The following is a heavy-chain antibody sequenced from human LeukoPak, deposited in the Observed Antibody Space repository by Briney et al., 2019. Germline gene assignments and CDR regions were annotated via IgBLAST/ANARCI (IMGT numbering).Heavy chain of an antibody. Sequence: PGGSLRLSCAASGFTFSTYGMHWVRQAPGKGLEWVAVLSYDGSEKYYADSVKGRCTISRDNSKNTLYLQMNSLRAEDTAVYYCAKSSSGWYGRFDYWGQATLVTVRS. J-gene: IGHJ4*02. CDR3: AKSSSGWYGRFDY. D-gene: IGHD6-19*01. CDR1: GFTFSTYG. V-gene: IGHV3-30*18. CDR2: LSYDGSEK.